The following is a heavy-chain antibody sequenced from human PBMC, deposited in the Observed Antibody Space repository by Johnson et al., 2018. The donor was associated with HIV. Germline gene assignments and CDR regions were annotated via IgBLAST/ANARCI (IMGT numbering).Heavy chain of an antibody. CDR2: ISFDGNNK. CDR1: GFTFSSYA. J-gene: IGHJ3*02. D-gene: IGHD3-10*01. V-gene: IGHV3-30*14. Sequence: QMLLVESGGGVVQPGRSLRLSCAASGFTFSSYALHWVRQAPGKGLEWVAVISFDGNNKNYADSVKGRFTISRDNSKNTLYVQMNSLRAEETAVYYCARDPGWRGSYGSAFEIWGQGTMVIVSS. CDR3: ARDPGWRGSYGSAFEI.